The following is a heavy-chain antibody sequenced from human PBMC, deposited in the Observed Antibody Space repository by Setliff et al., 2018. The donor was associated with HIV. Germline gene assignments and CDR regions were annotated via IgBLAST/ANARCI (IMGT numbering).Heavy chain of an antibody. J-gene: IGHJ4*02. CDR3: ARGFTFGGVILIPYYFDY. CDR2: INHSGSI. CDR1: GGSFSGYY. Sequence: PSETLSLTCAVYGGSFSGYYWSWIRQSPGKVLEWIGEINHSGSINYNPSLKSRVTISVDTSKNQFSLRLSSVTDADTAVYYCARGFTFGGVILIPYYFDYWGQGTPVTVSS. V-gene: IGHV4-34*01. D-gene: IGHD3-16*01.